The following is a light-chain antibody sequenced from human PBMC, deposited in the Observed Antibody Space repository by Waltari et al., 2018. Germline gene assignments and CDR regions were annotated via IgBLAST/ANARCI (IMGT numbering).Light chain of an antibody. CDR1: NSDVGSYNH. Sequence: QSALTQPASVSGSPGQSITISCTGTNSDVGSYNHVSWYQQHPGKAPKLMIFEVTKRPSGVPNRFSCSKSGNTASLTISGLQAEDEADYYCCSYAGRITFVVFGGGTKLTVL. CDR3: CSYAGRITFVV. V-gene: IGLV2-23*02. CDR2: EVT. J-gene: IGLJ2*01.